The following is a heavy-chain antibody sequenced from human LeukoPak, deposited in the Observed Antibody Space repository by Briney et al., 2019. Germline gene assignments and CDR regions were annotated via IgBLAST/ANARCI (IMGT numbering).Heavy chain of an antibody. CDR2: IHYSGST. D-gene: IGHD6-19*01. CDR3: ARGWGYFDY. Sequence: SETLSLTCTVSGGSIGSYYWSWVRQPPGKGLEWIGYIHYSGSTNYNPSLKSRVTTSIDTSKNQFSLKVTSVTAADAAVYYCARGWGYFDYWGQGTLVTVSS. V-gene: IGHV4-59*01. J-gene: IGHJ4*02. CDR1: GGSIGSYY.